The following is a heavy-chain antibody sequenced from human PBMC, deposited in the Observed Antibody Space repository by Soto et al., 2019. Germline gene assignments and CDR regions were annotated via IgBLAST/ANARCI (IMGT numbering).Heavy chain of an antibody. CDR2: ISYDGSNK. V-gene: IGHV3-30*18. D-gene: IGHD3-22*01. CDR1: GGTFSNYG. CDR3: AKDTYYYDSSGYYVFDY. Sequence: GGSLRLSCGDSGGTFSNYGMHWVRQAPGKGLEWVAGISYDGSNKHYADSAEGRFTISRDNSKSTVYLQMNSLRAEDTAIYYCAKDTYYYDSSGYYVFDYWGQGALVTVSS. J-gene: IGHJ4*02.